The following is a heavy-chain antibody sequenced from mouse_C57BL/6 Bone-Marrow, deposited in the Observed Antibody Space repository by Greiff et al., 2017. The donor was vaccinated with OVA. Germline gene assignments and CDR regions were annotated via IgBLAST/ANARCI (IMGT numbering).Heavy chain of an antibody. CDR3: TRGYGIYYAMDY. D-gene: IGHD2-1*01. CDR2: IDPETGGT. V-gene: IGHV1-15*01. Sequence: VQLQQSGAELVRPGASVTLSCKASGYTFTDYEMHWVKQTPVHGLEWIGAIDPETGGTAYNQKFKGKAILTADKSSSTAYMELRSLTSGDSTIYYCTRGYGIYYAMDYWGQGTSVTVSS. CDR1: GYTFTDYE. J-gene: IGHJ4*01.